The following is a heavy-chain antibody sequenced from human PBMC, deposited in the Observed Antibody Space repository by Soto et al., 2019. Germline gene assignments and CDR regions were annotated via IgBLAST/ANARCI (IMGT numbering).Heavy chain of an antibody. V-gene: IGHV4-59*01. D-gene: IGHD3-10*01. CDR1: GGSISSYY. CDR3: ARAKWFGEYRYYFDY. Sequence: PSETLSLTCTVSGGSISSYYWSWIRQPPGKGLEWIWYIYYSGSTNYNPSLKRRVTISVDTSKNQFSLMLSSVTAADTAVYYCARAKWFGEYRYYFDYWGQGTLVTVSS. CDR2: IYYSGST. J-gene: IGHJ4*02.